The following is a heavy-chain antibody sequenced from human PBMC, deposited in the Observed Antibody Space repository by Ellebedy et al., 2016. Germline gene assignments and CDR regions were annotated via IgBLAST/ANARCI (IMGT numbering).Heavy chain of an antibody. D-gene: IGHD3-22*01. Sequence: GESLKISCAASGFTFNDAWMSWVRQAPGKGLEWVGRIKSKTGGGTTDYAAPVKGRFTISRDDSKNTLYLQMNSLKTEDTAVYYCTTVSMIVVIDDYDFDYWGQGTLVTVSS. J-gene: IGHJ4*02. V-gene: IGHV3-15*01. CDR2: IKSKTGGGTT. CDR3: TTVSMIVVIDDYDFDY. CDR1: GFTFNDAW.